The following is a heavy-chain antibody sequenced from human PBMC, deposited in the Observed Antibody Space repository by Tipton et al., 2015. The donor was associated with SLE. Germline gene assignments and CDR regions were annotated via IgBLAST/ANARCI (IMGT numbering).Heavy chain of an antibody. J-gene: IGHJ4*02. CDR3: ARVREDHNYDFDN. CDR1: GGSFSGYY. V-gene: IGHV4-34*11. Sequence: TLSLTCAVYGGSFSGYYWSWLRQPPGKGLEWIGFIHDGGSTNYNPSLMSRVAISLDTSKNQLSLRLTSVTAADTAVYFCARVREDHNYDFDNWGQGTLVTVSS. D-gene: IGHD5-24*01. CDR2: IHDGGST.